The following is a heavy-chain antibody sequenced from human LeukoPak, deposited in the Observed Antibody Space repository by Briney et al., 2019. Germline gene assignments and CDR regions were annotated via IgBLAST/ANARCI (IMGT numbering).Heavy chain of an antibody. CDR2: ISWNSGSI. D-gene: IGHD4-23*01. V-gene: IGHV3-9*01. J-gene: IGHJ4*02. Sequence: PGGSLRLSCAASGFTFEDYAMYWVRQTPGKGLEWVSGISWNSGSIGYADSVKGRFTISRDNSKNTLYLQMNSLRAEDTAVYYCAKSDLNYGGNPDYWGQGTLVTVSS. CDR1: GFTFEDYA. CDR3: AKSDLNYGGNPDY.